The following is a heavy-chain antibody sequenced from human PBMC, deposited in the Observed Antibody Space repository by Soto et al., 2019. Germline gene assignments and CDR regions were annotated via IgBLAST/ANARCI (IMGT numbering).Heavy chain of an antibody. V-gene: IGHV4-31*03. CDR3: ARDGRGRGIAVAGRFWYFDL. J-gene: IGHJ2*01. Sequence: QVQLQESGPGLVKPSQTLSLTCTVSGASISSGGYYWNWIRQHPGKGLEWIGYIYYSGSTYYNPSLKSRVTISVDTSKNEFSLKLSSVTAADTAVYYCARDGRGRGIAVAGRFWYFDLWGRGTLVTVSP. CDR1: GASISSGGYY. D-gene: IGHD6-19*01. CDR2: IYYSGST.